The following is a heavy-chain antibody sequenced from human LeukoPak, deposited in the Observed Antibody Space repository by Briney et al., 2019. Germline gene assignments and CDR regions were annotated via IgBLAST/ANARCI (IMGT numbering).Heavy chain of an antibody. CDR2: IYSDGST. V-gene: IGHV3-53*01. CDR3: ARERGRGRDSPWFDY. D-gene: IGHD1-26*01. Sequence: GRCVRPFCAVSGLTVSSDFIRWVRQDPGDGLEWELVIYSDGSTYYADSVKGRFTIARDNSKNTLDLQMTGRRAEDTAVYYCARERGRGRDSPWFDYWGQGTLVTVSS. J-gene: IGHJ4*02. CDR1: GLTVSSDF.